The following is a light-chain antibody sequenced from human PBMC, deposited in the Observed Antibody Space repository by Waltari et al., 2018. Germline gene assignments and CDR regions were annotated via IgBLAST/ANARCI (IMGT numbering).Light chain of an antibody. CDR3: QSFDSSLDGYV. CDR1: SSHIGSYYH. Sequence: QSVLTQPPSVSGAPGQRVTIPCTGSSSHIGSYYHVPLYQHLPGTAPKVLLYANNNRPSGVPDRFSGSKSGASASLAITGLQAEDEADYYCQSFDSSLDGYVFGTGTKVTVL. CDR2: ANN. V-gene: IGLV1-40*01. J-gene: IGLJ1*01.